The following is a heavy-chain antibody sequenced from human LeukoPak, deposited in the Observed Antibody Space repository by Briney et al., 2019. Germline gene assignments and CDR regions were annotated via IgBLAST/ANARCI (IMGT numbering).Heavy chain of an antibody. D-gene: IGHD3-10*01. V-gene: IGHV4-34*01. Sequence: KPSETLSLTCAVYGGSFSGYYWSWIRQPPGKGLEWIGEINHSGSTNYNPSLKSRVTISVDTSKNQFSLKLSSMTAADTAVYYWARTLYYNTSRSYSYWGQGTLVTVSS. CDR1: GGSFSGYY. J-gene: IGHJ4*02. CDR2: INHSGST. CDR3: ARTLYYNTSRSYSY.